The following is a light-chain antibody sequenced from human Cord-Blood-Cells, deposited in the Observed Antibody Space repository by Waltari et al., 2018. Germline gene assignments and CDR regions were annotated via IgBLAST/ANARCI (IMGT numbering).Light chain of an antibody. CDR3: CSYAGSSTWV. V-gene: IGLV2-23*01. CDR2: EGS. J-gene: IGLJ3*02. CDR1: SSDVGSYNL. Sequence: QSALTQPASVSGSPGQSITISCTGTSSDVGSYNLVSWSQQHPAKAPKLMIYEGSKRPSGVSNRFSGSKSGNTASLTISGLQAEDEADYYCCSYAGSSTWVFGGGTKLTVL.